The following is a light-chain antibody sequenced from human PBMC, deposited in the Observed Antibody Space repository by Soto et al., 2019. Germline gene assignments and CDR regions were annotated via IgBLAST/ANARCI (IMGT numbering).Light chain of an antibody. CDR1: QSVSSN. CDR2: AAS. Sequence: ETVMTQSPATLSVSPGERATLSCRASQSVSSNLAWYQQKPGQAPRLLIYAASTRATGTPARFSGSGSGTEFTLTISSLQSEDFAVYYCQQYNNWPTWTFGQGTKVEIK. CDR3: QQYNNWPTWT. J-gene: IGKJ1*01. V-gene: IGKV3-15*01.